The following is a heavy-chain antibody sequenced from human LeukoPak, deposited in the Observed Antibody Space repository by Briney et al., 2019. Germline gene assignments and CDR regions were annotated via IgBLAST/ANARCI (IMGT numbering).Heavy chain of an antibody. CDR2: IDHGTKT. Sequence: SETLSLTCAVSGVPFSHYSWSWVRQPAGQGLQWIGEIDHGTKTNYNPSLKSRVTMSVDTSKNQFSLKLSSVTAADTAVYYCARAIYGGNSGFDYWGQGTLVTVSS. V-gene: IGHV4-34*10. J-gene: IGHJ4*02. CDR1: GVPFSHYS. CDR3: ARAIYGGNSGFDY. D-gene: IGHD4-23*01.